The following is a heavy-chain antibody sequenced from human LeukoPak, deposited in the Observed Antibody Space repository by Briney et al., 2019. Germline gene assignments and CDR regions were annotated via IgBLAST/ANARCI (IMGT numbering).Heavy chain of an antibody. CDR3: ARGPAVADFDY. CDR1: GGSISSYH. V-gene: IGHV4-59*01. J-gene: IGHJ4*02. Sequence: PSETLSLTCTVSGGSISSYHWSWIRQPPGKGLEWIGYIYYSGSTNYNPSLKSRVTISVDTSKNQFSLKLSSVTAADTAVYYCARGPAVADFDYWCQGTLVTVSS. D-gene: IGHD6-19*01. CDR2: IYYSGST.